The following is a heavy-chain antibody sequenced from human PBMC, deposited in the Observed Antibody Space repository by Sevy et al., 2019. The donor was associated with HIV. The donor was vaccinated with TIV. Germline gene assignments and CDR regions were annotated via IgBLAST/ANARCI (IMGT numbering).Heavy chain of an antibody. CDR3: ASRAAASGLDYMDV. Sequence: ASVKVSCKASGYTLTSHYMHWVRQAPGQGLEWMGISNPSGGYTRYAQKFQGRAIMTRDTSTSTAYMELSSLRSDDTAVYYCASRAAASGLDYMDVWGKGTTVTVSS. D-gene: IGHD6-13*01. V-gene: IGHV1-46*01. CDR2: SNPSGGYT. J-gene: IGHJ6*03. CDR1: GYTLTSHY.